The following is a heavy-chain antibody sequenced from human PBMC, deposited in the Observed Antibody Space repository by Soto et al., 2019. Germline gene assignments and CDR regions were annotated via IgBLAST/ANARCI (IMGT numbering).Heavy chain of an antibody. V-gene: IGHV3-30*03. CDR1: GFTFTSYG. J-gene: IGHJ5*02. D-gene: IGHD1-26*01. Sequence: PGGSLRLSCAASGFTFTSYGMHWVRQAPGKGLEWMALILHDGSAEYYADSVKGRFTISRDNSKSTLYLQMNSLRAEDTAVYYCARDRGSYYVNWFDPWGQGTLVTVSS. CDR3: ARDRGSYYVNWFDP. CDR2: ILHDGSAE.